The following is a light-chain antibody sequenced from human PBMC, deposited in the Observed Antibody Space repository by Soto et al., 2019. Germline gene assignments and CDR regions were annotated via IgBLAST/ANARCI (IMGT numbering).Light chain of an antibody. Sequence: EIVLTQSPATLSLSPGERATLSCRASQSVSSYLAWYQQKPGQAPRLLIYDASNRATGIPARFSGSGSGTAFPLPISSLEPEDFAVYYCQQRSNWPPLTFGGGTKVEIK. J-gene: IGKJ4*01. CDR1: QSVSSY. V-gene: IGKV3-11*01. CDR3: QQRSNWPPLT. CDR2: DAS.